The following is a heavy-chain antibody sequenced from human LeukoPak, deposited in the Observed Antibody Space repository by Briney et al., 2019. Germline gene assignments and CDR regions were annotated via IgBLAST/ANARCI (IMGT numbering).Heavy chain of an antibody. D-gene: IGHD6-19*01. CDR3: AREAGASLD. CDR2: INHSGST. V-gene: IGHV4-34*01. Sequence: SETLSLTCAVYGGSFSGYYWSWIRQPPGEGLEWIREINHSGSTNYNPSLKSRVTISVDTSKNQFSLKLSSVTAADTAVYYCAREAGASLDWGQGTLVTVSS. CDR1: GGSFSGYY. J-gene: IGHJ4*02.